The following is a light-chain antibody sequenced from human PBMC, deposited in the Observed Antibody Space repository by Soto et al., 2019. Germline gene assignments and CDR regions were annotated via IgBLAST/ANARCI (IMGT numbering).Light chain of an antibody. CDR2: DVS. CDR3: SSYTSRSTVV. V-gene: IGLV2-14*01. Sequence: QSALTQPASVSGSPGQSITISCTGTSSDVGGYNYVSWYQQHPGKAPKPMIYDVSNRPSGVSNRFSGSKSGNTASLTISGLQAEDEADYYCSSYTSRSTVVFGGGTQLTVL. J-gene: IGLJ2*01. CDR1: SSDVGGYNY.